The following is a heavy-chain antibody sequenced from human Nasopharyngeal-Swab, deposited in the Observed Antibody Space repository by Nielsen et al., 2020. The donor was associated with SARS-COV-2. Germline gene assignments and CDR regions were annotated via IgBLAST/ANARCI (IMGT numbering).Heavy chain of an antibody. Sequence: GGSLRLSCAASGFPFRNYYMTWVRQPPGKGLEWVANIKQGGSEQFYVDSVKGRFTIPRDDAKNSVYLQMTSLRAEDTAVYYCARESVVTGMDDATDIWGQGTMVTVSS. V-gene: IGHV3-7*04. J-gene: IGHJ3*02. CDR1: GFPFRNYY. D-gene: IGHD2-21*02. CDR2: IKQGGSEQ. CDR3: ARESVVTGMDDATDI.